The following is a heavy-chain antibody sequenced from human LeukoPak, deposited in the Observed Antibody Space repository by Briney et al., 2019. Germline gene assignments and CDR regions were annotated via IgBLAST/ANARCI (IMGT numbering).Heavy chain of an antibody. CDR2: MNPNSGNT. J-gene: IGHJ4*02. D-gene: IGHD3-22*01. CDR3: AAEGYYDSSGYYNN. CDR1: GYTFTSYD. V-gene: IGHV1-8*03. Sequence: GSVKVSCKASGYTFTSYDINWVRQATGQGLEWMGWMNPNSGNTGYAQTFQGRVTITRNTSISTAYMELSSLRSEDTAVYYCAAEGYYDSSGYYNNWGQGTLVTVSS.